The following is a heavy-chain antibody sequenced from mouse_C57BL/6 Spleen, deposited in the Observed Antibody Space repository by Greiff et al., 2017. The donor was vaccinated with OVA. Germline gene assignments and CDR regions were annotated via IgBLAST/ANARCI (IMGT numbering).Heavy chain of an antibody. CDR3: ARVIYYYGSSL. CDR1: GYSITSGYY. V-gene: IGHV3-6*01. CDR2: ISYDGSN. J-gene: IGHJ1*03. D-gene: IGHD1-1*01. Sequence: EVQLVESGPGLAKPSQSLSLTCSVTGYSITSGYYWNWIRQFPGNKLEWMGYISYDGSNNYNPSLKNRISITRDTYKNQFFLKLNSVTTEDTATYYCARVIYYYGSSLWGTGTTVTVSS.